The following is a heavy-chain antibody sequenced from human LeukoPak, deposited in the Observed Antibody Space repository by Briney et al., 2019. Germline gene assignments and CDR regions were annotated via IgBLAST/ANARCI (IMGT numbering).Heavy chain of an antibody. V-gene: IGHV4-59*01. CDR2: IYYSGST. Sequence: PSETLSLTCTVSGGSISSYYWSWIRQPPGKGLEWIGYIYYSGSTNYNPSLKSRVTISVDTSKNQFSLKLSSVTAADTAVYYCASSVVSSSWYYYYMDVWGKGTTVTVSS. D-gene: IGHD6-13*01. CDR3: ASSVVSSSWYYYYMDV. CDR1: GGSISSYY. J-gene: IGHJ6*03.